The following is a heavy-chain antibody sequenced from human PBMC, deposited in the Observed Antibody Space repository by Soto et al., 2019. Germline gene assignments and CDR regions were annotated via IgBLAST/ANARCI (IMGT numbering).Heavy chain of an antibody. CDR3: ARDTETLGPRANDALDI. CDR2: INAGSGNT. V-gene: IGHV1-3*01. CDR1: GYTFSAYT. Sequence: QAQLVQSGAEMKKPGASVKVSCKATGYTFSAYTMNWVRQAPGQSLEWMGWINAGSGNTKYSQNFQGRVSITRDTSANTVYMELTGLTSEDTAVYDCARDTETLGPRANDALDIWGQGTMVTVSS. J-gene: IGHJ3*02. D-gene: IGHD3-3*02.